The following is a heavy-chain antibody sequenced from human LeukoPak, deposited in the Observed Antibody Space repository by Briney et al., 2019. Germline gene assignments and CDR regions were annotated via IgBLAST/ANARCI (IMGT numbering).Heavy chain of an antibody. CDR2: IYYSGST. CDR1: GGSISSSIYY. V-gene: IGHV4-39*01. D-gene: IGHD4/OR15-4a*01. J-gene: IGHJ4*02. CDR3: ARLAKAGATGY. Sequence: PSETLSLTCTVSGGSISSSIYYWGWLRQPPGKGLEWIGSIYYSGSTYYNPSLKSRVTISVDTSKNQFSLKLSSVTAADTAVYYCARLAKAGATGYWGQGTLVTVSS.